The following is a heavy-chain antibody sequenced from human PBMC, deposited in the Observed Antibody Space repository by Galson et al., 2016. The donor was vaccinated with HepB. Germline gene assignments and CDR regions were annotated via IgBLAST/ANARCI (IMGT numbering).Heavy chain of an antibody. CDR1: GYTLTTYA. Sequence: SVKVSCKASGYTLTTYAMNWVRQAPGQGPEWMGWINTNTGNPTYAQGFTGRLVFSLDTSVSTAYLQISSLKAEDTAVYYCARSLSLRSSWYRWFDPWGQGTLVTVSS. D-gene: IGHD6-13*01. V-gene: IGHV7-4-1*02. CDR3: ARSLSLRSSWYRWFDP. CDR2: INTNTGNP. J-gene: IGHJ5*02.